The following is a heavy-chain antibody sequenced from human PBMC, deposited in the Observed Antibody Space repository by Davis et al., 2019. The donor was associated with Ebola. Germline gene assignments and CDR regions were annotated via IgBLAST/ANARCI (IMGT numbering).Heavy chain of an antibody. CDR1: GYTFTSYA. CDR3: ARDRVVAASTAATNGNWFDP. Sequence: ASVKVSCKASGYTFTSYAMHWVRQAPGQRLEWMGWINAGNGNTKYSQKFQGRVTITRDTSASTAYMELSSLRSEDTAVYYCARDRVVAASTAATNGNWFDPWGQGTLVTVSS. D-gene: IGHD2-15*01. V-gene: IGHV1-3*01. CDR2: INAGNGNT. J-gene: IGHJ5*02.